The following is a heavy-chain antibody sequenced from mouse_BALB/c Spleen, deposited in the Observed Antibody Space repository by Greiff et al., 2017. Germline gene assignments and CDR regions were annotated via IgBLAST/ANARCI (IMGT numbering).Heavy chain of an antibody. CDR1: GFTFSSYA. V-gene: IGHV5-6-5*01. CDR3: AREGYGDFGY. Sequence: EVKLVESGGGLVKPGGSLKLSCAASGFTFSSYAMSWVRQTPEKRLEWVASISSGGSTYYPDSVKGRFTISRDNARNILYLQMSSLRSEDTAMYYCAREGYGDFGYWGQGTTLTVSS. J-gene: IGHJ2*01. CDR2: ISSGGST. D-gene: IGHD2-14*01.